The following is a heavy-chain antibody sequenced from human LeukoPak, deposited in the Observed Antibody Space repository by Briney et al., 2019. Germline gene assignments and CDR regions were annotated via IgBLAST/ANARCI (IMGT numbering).Heavy chain of an antibody. CDR3: AKLAYYYDSSTDY. D-gene: IGHD3-22*01. CDR2: ISYDGNIK. V-gene: IGHV3-30*18. Sequence: GGSLRLSCAASGFNFNDYAMTWVRQAPGKGLEWVAVISYDGNIKYYGDSVKGRFTISRDNSKNTLYLQMNSLRAEDTAVYYCAKLAYYYDSSTDYWGQGTLVTVSS. J-gene: IGHJ4*02. CDR1: GFNFNDYA.